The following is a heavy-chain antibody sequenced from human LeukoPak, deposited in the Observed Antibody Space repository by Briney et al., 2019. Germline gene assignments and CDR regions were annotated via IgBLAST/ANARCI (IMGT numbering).Heavy chain of an antibody. J-gene: IGHJ6*02. D-gene: IGHD1-26*01. Sequence: PSETLSLTCAVSGGSMDTYYRTWIRQPPGKGLEWIGNIYYSGKTNYNPSLKGRVSIPVDTSKNQFSLKLSSVTAAAAALYYCARVVVGATNFYYGMDVWGQGTTVTVSS. CDR2: IYYSGKT. CDR3: ARVVVGATNFYYGMDV. CDR1: GGSMDTYY. V-gene: IGHV4-59*08.